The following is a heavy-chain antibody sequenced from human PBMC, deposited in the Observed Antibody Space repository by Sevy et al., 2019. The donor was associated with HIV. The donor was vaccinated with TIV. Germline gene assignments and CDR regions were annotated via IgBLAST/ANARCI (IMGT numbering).Heavy chain of an antibody. D-gene: IGHD7-27*01. V-gene: IGHV4-34*01. CDR2: INHSGST. CDR3: ARGGDRDYFDY. J-gene: IGHJ4*02. Sequence: SETLSLTCAVYGGSFSGYYRSWIRQPPGKGLEWIGEINHSGSTNYNPSLKSRVTISVDTSKNQFSLKLSSVTAADTAVYYCARGGDRDYFDYWGQGTLVTVSS. CDR1: GGSFSGYY.